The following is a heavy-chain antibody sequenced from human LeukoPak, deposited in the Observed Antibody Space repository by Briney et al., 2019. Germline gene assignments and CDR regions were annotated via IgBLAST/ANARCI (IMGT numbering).Heavy chain of an antibody. J-gene: IGHJ4*02. V-gene: IGHV3-48*02. CDR3: ARILGFTLDY. Sequence: GGSLRLSCATSTFTFSSYSINWVRQAPGKGLEWVSYSEYSGATSFYADSVKGRFTVSRDNAKNSLYLQMSSLRDEDTAVYYCARILGFTLDYWRQGTLVTVSS. CDR2: SEYSGATS. CDR1: TFTFSSYS.